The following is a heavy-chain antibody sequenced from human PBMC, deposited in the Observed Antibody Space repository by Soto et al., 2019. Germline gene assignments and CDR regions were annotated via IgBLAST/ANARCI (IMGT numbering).Heavy chain of an antibody. CDR3: ATGYLGY. D-gene: IGHD1-20*01. Sequence: GGSLRLSCAASGFTFSTYAMHWVRQAPGKGLEWVAVMSYDGSSKSYGDSVKGRFSISRDNSKNTVFLQMGSLRAEDTAVYYCATGYLGYWGQGTRVTVSS. CDR1: GFTFSTYA. J-gene: IGHJ4*02. CDR2: MSYDGSSK. V-gene: IGHV3-30-3*01.